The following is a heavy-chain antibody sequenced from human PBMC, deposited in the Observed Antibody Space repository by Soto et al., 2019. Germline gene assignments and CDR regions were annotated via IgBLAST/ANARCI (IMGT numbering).Heavy chain of an antibody. V-gene: IGHV2-5*02. CDR2: IYWDDDK. J-gene: IGHJ5*02. Sequence: QITLKESGPTLVKSTQTLTLTCTFSGFSLTTSGVGVGWIRQPPGKALEWLALIYWDDDKRYSPSLKSRLTITQDTSKNQVVLMMTNMDPVDTATYYCAHSRGEDWFDPWGQGTLVTVSS. D-gene: IGHD3-16*01. CDR1: GFSLTTSGVG. CDR3: AHSRGEDWFDP.